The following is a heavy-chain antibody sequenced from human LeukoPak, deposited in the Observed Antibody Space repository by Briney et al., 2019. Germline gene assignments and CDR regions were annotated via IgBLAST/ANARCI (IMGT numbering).Heavy chain of an antibody. J-gene: IGHJ3*02. CDR1: GFTFSDFA. Sequence: GGSLRLSCAASGFTFSDFAMIWVRQPPGKGLEWVSSTFQGGGEIHYADSVRGRFTISRDNSRSTLFLQMNSLRAEDTAVYYCARVIGVIGAFDIWGQGTMVTVSS. CDR3: ARVIGVIGAFDI. V-gene: IGHV3-23*01. D-gene: IGHD3-22*01. CDR2: TFQGGGEI.